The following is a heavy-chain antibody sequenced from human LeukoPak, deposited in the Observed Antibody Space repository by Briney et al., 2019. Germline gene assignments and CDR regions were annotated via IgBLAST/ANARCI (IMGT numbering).Heavy chain of an antibody. V-gene: IGHV4-39*07. J-gene: IGHJ6*03. CDR2: SYYTGNT. D-gene: IGHD6-19*01. CDR1: GDSITGYY. Sequence: SETLSLTCSVSGDSITGYYWGWIRQPPGKGPEWIGNSYYTGNTYYNSSLKSRVTISLDTSKNQFSLKLSSVTAADTAVYYCARRKKSLVAGNYYYYMDVWGKGTTVTISS. CDR3: ARRKKSLVAGNYYYYMDV.